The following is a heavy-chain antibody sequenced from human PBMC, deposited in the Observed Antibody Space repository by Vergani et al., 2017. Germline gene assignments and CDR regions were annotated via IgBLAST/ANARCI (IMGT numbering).Heavy chain of an antibody. CDR1: GYSFTSYW. D-gene: IGHD5-18*01. V-gene: IGHV5-10-1*01. Sequence: EVQLVQSGAEVKKPGESLRISCKGSGYSFTSYWISWVRQMPGKGLEWMGRIDPSDSYTNYSPSFQGHVTISADKSISTAYLQWSSLKASDTAMYYCARQLGGYSYGIYYFDYWGQGTLVTVSS. CDR3: ARQLGGYSYGIYYFDY. CDR2: IDPSDSYT. J-gene: IGHJ4*02.